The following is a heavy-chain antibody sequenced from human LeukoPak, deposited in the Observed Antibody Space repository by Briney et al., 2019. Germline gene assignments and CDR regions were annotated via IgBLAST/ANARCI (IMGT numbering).Heavy chain of an antibody. D-gene: IGHD5-24*01. J-gene: IGHJ6*02. V-gene: IGHV3-30*03. CDR3: ARGRGHYYYGMDV. CDR2: ISYDESNK. Sequence: GRSLRLSCAASGFTFSSYGMHWVRQAPGKGLEWVAVISYDESNKYYADSVKGRFTISRDNSKNTLYLQMNSLRAEDTAVYYRARGRGHYYYGMDVWGQGTTVTVSS. CDR1: GFTFSSYG.